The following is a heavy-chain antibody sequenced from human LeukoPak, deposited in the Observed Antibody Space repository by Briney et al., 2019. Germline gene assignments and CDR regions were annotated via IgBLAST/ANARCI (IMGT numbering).Heavy chain of an antibody. D-gene: IGHD5-12*01. J-gene: IGHJ4*02. CDR2: ISYDGSNK. V-gene: IGHV3-30-3*01. CDR1: GFTFSSYA. Sequence: GGSLRLYSAASGFTFSSYAMHWVRQAPGKGLEWVAVISYDGSNKYYADSVKGRFTISRDNSKNTLYLQMNSLRAEDTAVYYCARDQYSGYDLYYFDYWGQGTLVTVSS. CDR3: ARDQYSGYDLYYFDY.